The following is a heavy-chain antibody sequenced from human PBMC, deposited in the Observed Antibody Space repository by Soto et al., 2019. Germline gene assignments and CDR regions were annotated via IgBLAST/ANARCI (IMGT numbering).Heavy chain of an antibody. V-gene: IGHV5-51*01. J-gene: IGHJ6*02. CDR1: GYSFTSYW. Sequence: PGESLTISCKGSGYSFTSYWIGWVRQMPGKGLEWMGIIYPGDSDTRYSPSFQGQVTISADKSISTAYVQWSSLKASDTAMYYCARPREAGKNYYGVDVWGQGTTVTVSS. D-gene: IGHD6-19*01. CDR3: ARPREAGKNYYGVDV. CDR2: IYPGDSDT.